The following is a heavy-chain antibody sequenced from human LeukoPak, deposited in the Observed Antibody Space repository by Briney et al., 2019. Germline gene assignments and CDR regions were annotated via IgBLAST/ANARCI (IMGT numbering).Heavy chain of an antibody. D-gene: IGHD6-25*01. CDR3: AKSGGYGLIDY. Sequence: SETLSLTCNVSGVYICSSSYYWGWNRQPPGKGLEWIGSIYSSGSTYYNSSLKSRVTISIDTSKNQVSLKMSSVTAADTAVYYCAKSGGYGLIDYWGQGTLVTVSS. CDR2: IYSSGST. J-gene: IGHJ4*01. CDR1: GVYICSSSYY. V-gene: IGHV4-39*01.